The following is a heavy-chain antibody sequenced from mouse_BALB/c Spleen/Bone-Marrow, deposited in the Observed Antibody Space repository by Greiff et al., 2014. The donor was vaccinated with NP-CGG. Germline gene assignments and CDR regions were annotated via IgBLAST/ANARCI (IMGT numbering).Heavy chain of an antibody. V-gene: IGHV1-62-2*01. CDR1: GYTFTEYI. J-gene: IGHJ4*01. Sequence: QVPLKESGAELVKPGASVKLSCKASGYTFTEYIIHWVKQRSGQGLEWIGWFYPGSGSIKYNEKFKGKATLTADKSSSTVYMELSRLTSEDSAVYFCARHEGDYGNYGGMDYWGQGTSVTVSS. D-gene: IGHD2-1*01. CDR3: ARHEGDYGNYGGMDY. CDR2: FYPGSGSI.